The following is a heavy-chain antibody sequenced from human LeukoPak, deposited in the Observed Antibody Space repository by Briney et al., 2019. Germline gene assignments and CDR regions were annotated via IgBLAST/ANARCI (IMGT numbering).Heavy chain of an antibody. Sequence: PGGSLRLSCAASGFTFDDYGMTWVRQAPGKGLEWVSSINWNGGSTGYADSVKGPFTISRDKAKNSLYLQMNSLRAEDTALYYCARFIRGYSYGAFDYWGQGTLVTVSS. J-gene: IGHJ4*02. CDR1: GFTFDDYG. CDR3: ARFIRGYSYGAFDY. CDR2: INWNGGST. D-gene: IGHD5-18*01. V-gene: IGHV3-20*04.